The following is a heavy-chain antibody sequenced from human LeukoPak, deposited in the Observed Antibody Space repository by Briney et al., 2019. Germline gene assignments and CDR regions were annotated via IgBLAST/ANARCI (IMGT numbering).Heavy chain of an antibody. D-gene: IGHD6-13*01. Sequence: GGSLRLSCAPPGFTFGPYWMHWVRQAPGQRGEWVSLISSNGGRKTYADSVKGRFTISRDNAKNTLYLQMNSLRVEDTAVYYCARDTRAADGDIDYWGQGALVTVSS. V-gene: IGHV3-74*03. CDR3: ARDTRAADGDIDY. CDR1: GFTFGPYW. J-gene: IGHJ4*02. CDR2: ISSNGGRK.